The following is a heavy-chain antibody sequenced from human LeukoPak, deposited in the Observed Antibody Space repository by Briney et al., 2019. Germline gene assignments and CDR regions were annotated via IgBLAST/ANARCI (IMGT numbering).Heavy chain of an antibody. CDR3: ARGHDYDSSGYFDV. CDR1: GYTFTIYG. V-gene: IGHV1-18*01. D-gene: IGHD3-22*01. J-gene: IGHJ6*02. CDR2: ISAYNGNT. Sequence: ASVKVSCKASGYTFTIYGISWVRQAPGQGLEWMGWISAYNGNTNYAQKLQGRVTMTTDTSTSTAYMELRSLRSDDTAVYYCARGHDYDSSGYFDVWGQGTTVTVSS.